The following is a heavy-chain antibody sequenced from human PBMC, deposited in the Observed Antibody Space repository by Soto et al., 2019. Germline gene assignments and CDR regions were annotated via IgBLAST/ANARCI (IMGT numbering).Heavy chain of an antibody. D-gene: IGHD5-12*01. J-gene: IGHJ4*02. V-gene: IGHV1-3*01. CDR3: ASGYGSGYDSDY. Sequence: ASVKVSCKASGYTFTSYAMHWVRQAPGQRLEWMGWINAGNGNTKYSQKFQGRVTITRDTSTSTVYMELSSLRSEDTAVYYCASGYGSGYDSDYWGQGTLVTVSS. CDR2: INAGNGNT. CDR1: GYTFTSYA.